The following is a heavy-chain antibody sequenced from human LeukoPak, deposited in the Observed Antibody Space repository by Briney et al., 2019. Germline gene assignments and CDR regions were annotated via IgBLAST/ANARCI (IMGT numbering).Heavy chain of an antibody. CDR2: INLDGTER. D-gene: IGHD1-26*01. CDR1: GFTFCYSW. CDR3: ARDNVGATLFYY. Sequence: GGSLRLSCAASGFTFCYSWISWVRQAPGKGLEWVANINLDGTERHYVDSVKGRFTISRDNARKSLYLQMNSLRDDDTAVYYCARDNVGATLFYYWRKGPLVTVSS. V-gene: IGHV3-7*05. J-gene: IGHJ4*01.